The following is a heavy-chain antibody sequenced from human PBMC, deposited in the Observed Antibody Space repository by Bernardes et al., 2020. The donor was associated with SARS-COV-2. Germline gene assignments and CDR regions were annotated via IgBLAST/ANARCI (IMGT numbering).Heavy chain of an antibody. D-gene: IGHD1-26*01. Sequence: GGSLRLSCAASGISFSSLWMYWVRQVPGKGLEWVSRTAGDGSGTSYADSVKGRFTIFRDNAKDTLYLQMNSLTAEDTAVYYCAGTSVTCCDYWGQGTLVSVSS. CDR3: AGTSVTCCDY. CDR2: TAGDGSGT. J-gene: IGHJ4*02. CDR1: GISFSSLW. V-gene: IGHV3-74*03.